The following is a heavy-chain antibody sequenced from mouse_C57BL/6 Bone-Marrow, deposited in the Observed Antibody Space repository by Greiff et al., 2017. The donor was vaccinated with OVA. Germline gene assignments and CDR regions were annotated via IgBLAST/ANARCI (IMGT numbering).Heavy chain of an antibody. D-gene: IGHD2-4*01. CDR3: ARRRLRGWFAY. V-gene: IGHV1-55*01. CDR1: GYTFTGYW. Sequence: QVQLQQSGAELMKPGASVKLSCKATGYTFTGYWIEWVKQRPGHGLEWIGDIYPGSGSTNYNEKFKSKATLTVDTSSSTAYMQLSSLTSEDSAVYYCARRRLRGWFAYWGQGTLVTVSA. J-gene: IGHJ3*01. CDR2: IYPGSGST.